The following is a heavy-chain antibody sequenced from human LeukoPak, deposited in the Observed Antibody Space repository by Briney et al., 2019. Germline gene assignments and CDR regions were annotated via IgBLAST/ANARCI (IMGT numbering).Heavy chain of an antibody. J-gene: IGHJ6*03. CDR1: GFTFSSYS. CDR2: ISYDGSNK. Sequence: GGSLRLSCAASGFTFSSYSMHWVRQASGKGLEWVAVISYDGSNKYYADSVKGRFTISRDNSKNTLYLQMNSLRVEDTAVYYCARRDDYNYHYYYMDVWGEGTTVTVSS. CDR3: ARRDDYNYHYYYMDV. V-gene: IGHV3-30*04. D-gene: IGHD5-24*01.